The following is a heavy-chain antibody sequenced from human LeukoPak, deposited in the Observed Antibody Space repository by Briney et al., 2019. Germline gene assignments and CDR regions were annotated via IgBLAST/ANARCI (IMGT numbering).Heavy chain of an antibody. CDR1: GYVFSSYA. V-gene: IGHV1-18*01. Sequence: ASVKVSCKASGYVFSSYAMNWVRQAPGQGLEWMGWISACNGNTNYAQKLQGRVTMTTDTSTSTAYMELRSLRSDDTAVYYCARTNVVVVAATGVWFDPWGQGTLVTVSS. D-gene: IGHD2-15*01. CDR2: ISACNGNT. CDR3: ARTNVVVVAATGVWFDP. J-gene: IGHJ5*02.